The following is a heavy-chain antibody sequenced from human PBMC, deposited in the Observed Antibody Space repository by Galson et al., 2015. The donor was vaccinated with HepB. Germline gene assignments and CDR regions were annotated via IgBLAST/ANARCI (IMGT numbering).Heavy chain of an antibody. J-gene: IGHJ6*03. CDR2: ISSSSSTI. CDR1: GFAFSSYS. Sequence: SLRLSCAASGFAFSSYSMNWVRQAPGKGLEWVSYISSSSSTIYYADSVKGRFTISRDNAKNSLYLQMNSLRAEDTAVYYCARDREGDYRYYYYYMDVWGKGTTVTVSS. CDR3: ARDREGDYRYYYYYMDV. V-gene: IGHV3-48*01. D-gene: IGHD4-17*01.